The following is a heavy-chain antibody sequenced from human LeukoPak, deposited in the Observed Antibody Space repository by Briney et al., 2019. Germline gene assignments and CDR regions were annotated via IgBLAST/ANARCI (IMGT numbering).Heavy chain of an antibody. J-gene: IGHJ4*02. CDR3: AKAVEPIDY. CDR2: ISGGGGST. Sequence: PGGSLRLSCAASKFTFSSYATSWVRQAPGKGLEWVSAISGGGGSTYYADSVKGRFTISRDNSKNTLYLQMNSLRAEDTAVYYCAKAVEPIDYWGQGTLVTVSS. CDR1: KFTFSSYA. V-gene: IGHV3-23*01. D-gene: IGHD1-26*01.